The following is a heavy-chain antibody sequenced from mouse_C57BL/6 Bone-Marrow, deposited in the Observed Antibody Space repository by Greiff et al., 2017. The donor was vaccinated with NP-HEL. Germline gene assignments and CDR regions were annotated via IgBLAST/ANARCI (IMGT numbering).Heavy chain of an antibody. Sequence: EVKLLESGGGLVQPGGSLSLSCAASGFTFTDYYMSWVRQPPGKALEWLGFIRNKANGYTTEYSAPVKGRFTISRDNSQSILYLQMNALRAEDSATYYCARYGYDYFDYWGQGTTLTVSS. D-gene: IGHD2-2*01. CDR1: GFTFTDYY. J-gene: IGHJ2*01. CDR2: IRNKANGYTT. CDR3: ARYGYDYFDY. V-gene: IGHV7-3*01.